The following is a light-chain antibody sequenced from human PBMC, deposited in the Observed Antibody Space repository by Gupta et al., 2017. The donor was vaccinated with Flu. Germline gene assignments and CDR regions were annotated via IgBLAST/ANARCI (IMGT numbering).Light chain of an antibody. CDR1: QSVSSNY. CDR3: QQYGSSPLYI. CDR2: GTS. J-gene: IGKJ2*01. V-gene: IGKV3-20*01. Sequence: EIVLTQSPGTLSLSPGERATLSCRASQSVSSNYLAWYQQKPGQAPRLLIYGTSSRTTGIPDTFSGSGSGTDFTLTISRLEPEDFAVYYCQQYGSSPLYIFGQGTKLEIK.